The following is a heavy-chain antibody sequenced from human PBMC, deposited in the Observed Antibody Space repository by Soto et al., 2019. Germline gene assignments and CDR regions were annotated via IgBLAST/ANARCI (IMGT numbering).Heavy chain of an antibody. J-gene: IGHJ2*01. D-gene: IGHD5-18*01. CDR2: IYSGGYT. V-gene: IGHV3-66*01. Sequence: EVQLVESGGGLVQPGGSLRLSCAASGFTVSTYYMSWVRQAPGLEWVSVIYSGGYTHYADSVKGRFTISRDNSKNTLSLQMNSLIAEDTAVYYCARVDTAMHWYFDLWGRGTVVTVSS. CDR1: GFTVSTYY. CDR3: ARVDTAMHWYFDL.